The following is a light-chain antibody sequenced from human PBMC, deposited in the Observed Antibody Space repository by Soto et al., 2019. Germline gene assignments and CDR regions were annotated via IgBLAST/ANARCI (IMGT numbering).Light chain of an antibody. V-gene: IGKV1-5*03. CDR3: QQYNSYSPYT. J-gene: IGKJ2*01. CDR1: QSISSW. Sequence: DIQMTQSPSTLSASVGDRVTITCRASQSISSWLAWYQQKPGKAPKLLIYKASSLESGVPSRFSGSGSGTEFTLTLSSLQPDDFATYYCQQYNSYSPYTFGQPTKLEIK. CDR2: KAS.